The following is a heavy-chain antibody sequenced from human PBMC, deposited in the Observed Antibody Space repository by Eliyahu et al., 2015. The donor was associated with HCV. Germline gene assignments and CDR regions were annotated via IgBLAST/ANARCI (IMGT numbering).Heavy chain of an antibody. CDR2: ITRGGAT. J-gene: IGHJ6*02. CDR3: VRMSTVTSGGYYGMDV. CDR1: GFPFSIXD. D-gene: IGHD4-17*01. Sequence: EVQLVESGGGMVQPGGSLRLSCAASGFPFSIXDXHWVRQVTGKGLEWVTAITRGGATYYSGSVKGRFTLSRENAKNSLYLQMNSLTAGDTAVYYCVRMSTVTSGGYYGMDVWGQGTTVTVSS. V-gene: IGHV3-13*01.